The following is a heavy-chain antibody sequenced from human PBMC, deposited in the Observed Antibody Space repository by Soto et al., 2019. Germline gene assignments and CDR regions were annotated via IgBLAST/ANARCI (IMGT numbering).Heavy chain of an antibody. J-gene: IGHJ4*02. CDR2: IYYSGST. CDR3: ARVVMATTYFDY. V-gene: IGHV4-59*01. Sequence: SETLSLTCTVSGGSISSYYWSWIRQPPGKGLEWIGYIYYSGSTNYNPSLKSRVTISVDTSKNQFSLKLSSVTAADTALYYCARVVMATTYFDYWGQGTLVTVSS. D-gene: IGHD2-21*01. CDR1: GGSISSYY.